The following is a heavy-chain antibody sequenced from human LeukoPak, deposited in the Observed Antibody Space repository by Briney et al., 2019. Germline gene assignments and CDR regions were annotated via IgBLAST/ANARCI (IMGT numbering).Heavy chain of an antibody. CDR2: ISGSGGST. CDR3: AELGITMIGGV. D-gene: IGHD3-10*02. J-gene: IGHJ6*04. CDR1: GFTFSSYE. V-gene: IGHV3-48*03. Sequence: GGSPRLSCAASGFTFSSYEMNWVRQAPGKGLEWVSAISGSGGSTYYADSVKGRFTISRDNAKNSLYLQMNSLRAEDTAVYYCAELGITMIGGVWGKGTTVTISS.